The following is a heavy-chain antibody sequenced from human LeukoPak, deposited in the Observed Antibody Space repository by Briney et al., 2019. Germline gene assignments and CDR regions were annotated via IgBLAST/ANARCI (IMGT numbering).Heavy chain of an antibody. CDR3: VRDLSFSPDS. Sequence: GGSLRLSCAASGFTFSSSWMHWVRQVPGKGLVWVSHISPDGSYTDYADSVKGRFIISRDNAKNSMSLQMNSLRAEDTAVYYCVRDLSFSPDSWGQGTLVSVSS. V-gene: IGHV3-74*01. J-gene: IGHJ4*02. CDR1: GFTFSSSW. CDR2: ISPDGSYT.